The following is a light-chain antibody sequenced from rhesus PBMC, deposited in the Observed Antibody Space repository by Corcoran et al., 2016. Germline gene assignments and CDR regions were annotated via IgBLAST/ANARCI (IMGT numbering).Light chain of an antibody. J-gene: IGKJ4*01. V-gene: IGKV3-35*01. CDR3: QQESTWPLT. Sequence: EIVMTQSPATLSLSPGERAALSCRASQSVNSNLAWYLQRPGQPPRLLIFDASNRANGTPDRFSGRGSGTDFTLTISSLEPEDVGGYYCQQESTWPLTFGGGTRVDIK. CDR1: QSVNSN. CDR2: DAS.